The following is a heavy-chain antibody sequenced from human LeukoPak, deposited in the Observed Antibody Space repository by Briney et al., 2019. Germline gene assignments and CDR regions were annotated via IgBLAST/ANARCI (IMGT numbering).Heavy chain of an antibody. D-gene: IGHD3-22*01. Sequence: AETLSLTCAVYGGSFSGYYWSWIRQPPGKGLEWIGEINHSGSTNYNPSLKSRVTISVDTSKNQFSLKLSSVTAADTAVYYCASDDSSGYYHEGAFDIWGQGTMVTVSS. CDR2: INHSGST. CDR3: ASDDSSGYYHEGAFDI. J-gene: IGHJ3*02. V-gene: IGHV4-34*01. CDR1: GGSFSGYY.